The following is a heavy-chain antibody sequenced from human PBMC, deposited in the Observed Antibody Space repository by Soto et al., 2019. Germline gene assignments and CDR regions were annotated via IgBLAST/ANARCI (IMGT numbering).Heavy chain of an antibody. CDR1: GFTFSSYA. CDR2: ISGSGGRT. V-gene: IGHV3-23*01. CDR3: AKGNSSGWYPPYWFDP. D-gene: IGHD6-19*01. Sequence: PGGSLRLSCAASGFTFSSYAMTWVRQAPGKGLEWVSGISGSGGRTYYADSVKGRFTISRDNSKNTLYLQMNSLRAEDTAVYYCAKGNSSGWYPPYWFDPWGQGTLVTVSS. J-gene: IGHJ5*02.